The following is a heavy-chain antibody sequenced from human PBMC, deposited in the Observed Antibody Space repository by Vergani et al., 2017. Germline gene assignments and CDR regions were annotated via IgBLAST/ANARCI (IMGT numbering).Heavy chain of an antibody. CDR3: ARRAERWETLLRDDFDV. J-gene: IGHJ3*01. CDR1: GGSLSGYY. CDR2: INHSGTI. Sequence: QVQLQQWGPGLLQPSETLSLTCAVYGGSLSGYYWSWIRLAPGKGLEWIGEINHSGTINYNTTLKSPFNVSIDTSRDHFSLKLRSVSAADTAVYFCARRAERWETLLRDDFDVWGQGTFVTVSP. V-gene: IGHV4-34*01. D-gene: IGHD1-26*01.